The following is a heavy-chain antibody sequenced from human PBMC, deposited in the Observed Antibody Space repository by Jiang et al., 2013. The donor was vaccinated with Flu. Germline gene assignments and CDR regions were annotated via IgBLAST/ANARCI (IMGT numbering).Heavy chain of an antibody. D-gene: IGHD6-13*01. J-gene: IGHJ4*02. V-gene: IGHV5-51*01. Sequence: WVRQMPGKGLEWMGIIYPGDSDTRYSPSFQGQVTISADKSISTAFLQWSSLKASDTAMYYCARQAAVGPDYFDYWGQGTLVTVSS. CDR3: ARQAAVGPDYFDY. CDR2: IYPGDSDT.